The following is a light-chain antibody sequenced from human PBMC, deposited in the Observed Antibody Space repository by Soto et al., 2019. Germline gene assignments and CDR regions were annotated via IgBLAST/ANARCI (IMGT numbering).Light chain of an antibody. CDR2: GNI. CDR1: NANIGGGYD. J-gene: IGLJ7*01. V-gene: IGLV1-40*01. Sequence: QSALTQPPSVSGAPGQRVTISCTGSNANIGGGYDVHWYQQLPGTAPKLLVYGNINRPSRVPDRFSGSKSDTSASLAITGLQAEDEADYYCQSYDSSLSAWVFGGGTQLTVL. CDR3: QSYDSSLSAWV.